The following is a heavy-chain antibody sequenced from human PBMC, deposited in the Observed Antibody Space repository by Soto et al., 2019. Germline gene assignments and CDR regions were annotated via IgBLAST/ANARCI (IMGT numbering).Heavy chain of an antibody. D-gene: IGHD4-4*01. CDR2: IYQSGST. CDR3: ATQSYSNSGAYYYAMDV. J-gene: IGHJ6*02. CDR1: GGSISSGGYS. V-gene: IGHV4-30-2*01. Sequence: SETLSLTCAVSGGSISSGGYSWSWIRQPPGKGLEWIGYIYQSGSTYYNPSLKSRVTISVDRSRNQFSLKLSSVTAADTAVYFCATQSYSNSGAYYYAMDVWGQGTTVTVSS.